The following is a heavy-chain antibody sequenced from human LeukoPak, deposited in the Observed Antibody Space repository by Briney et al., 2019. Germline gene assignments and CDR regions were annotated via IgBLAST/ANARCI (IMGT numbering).Heavy chain of an antibody. CDR2: ISSSSSYI. J-gene: IGHJ6*03. Sequence: GGSLRLSCAASGFTFSSYSMNWVRQAPGKGLEWVSSISSSSSYIYYADSVKGRFTISRDNAKNSLYLQMNSLRAEDTAVYYCARYYYGSGSPSYCYYYMDVWGKGTTVTISS. D-gene: IGHD3-10*01. CDR3: ARYYYGSGSPSYCYYYMDV. CDR1: GFTFSSYS. V-gene: IGHV3-21*01.